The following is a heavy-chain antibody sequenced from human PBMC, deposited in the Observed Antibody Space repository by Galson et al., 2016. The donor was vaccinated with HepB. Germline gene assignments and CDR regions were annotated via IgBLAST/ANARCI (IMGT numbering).Heavy chain of an antibody. J-gene: IGHJ6*02. CDR3: AKDQIWLLSLTYYSVVDV. CDR1: GFTFSTYA. Sequence: SLRLSCAASGFTFSTYAMSWVRQTPGKGLEWVSTITGSGGRTYYADSVKGRFTISRDNSKNTLSLQMNSLRAEDTAVYYCAKDQIWLLSLTYYSVVDVRGQRTTVTVSS. V-gene: IGHV3-23*01. D-gene: IGHD2-2*01. CDR2: ITGSGGRT.